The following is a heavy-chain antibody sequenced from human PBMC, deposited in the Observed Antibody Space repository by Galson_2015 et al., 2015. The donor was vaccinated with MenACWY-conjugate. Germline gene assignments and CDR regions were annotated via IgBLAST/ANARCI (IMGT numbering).Heavy chain of an antibody. V-gene: IGHV3-7*03. CDR2: IKQDGSEK. J-gene: IGHJ4*02. Sequence: SLRLSCAASGFIFNNYWMSWVRQVPRKGPEWVANIKQDGSEKYYVDSVRGRFTISRDNAKNSPYLQMNSLRAEDTAVYYCARDLGFYCSRNDCYSPYWGQGTLVTVSS. D-gene: IGHD2-2*01. CDR3: ARDLGFYCSRNDCYSPY. CDR1: GFIFNNYW.